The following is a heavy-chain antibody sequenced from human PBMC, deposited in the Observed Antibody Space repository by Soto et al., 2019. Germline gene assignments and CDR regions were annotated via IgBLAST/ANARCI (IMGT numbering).Heavy chain of an antibody. J-gene: IGHJ4*02. Sequence: EVQLVESGGGLVQSGGSLRLSCAASGFTFSSYWMSWVRQGPGKGPEWVANIKQDGSEIYYVDSVKGRFTISRDNAKSPLYLQMTRLSAEDTAVYHCAKSLSAIPGDSWGQGTMVTVSS. CDR1: GFTFSSYW. D-gene: IGHD2-2*01. CDR2: IKQDGSEI. V-gene: IGHV3-7*05. CDR3: AKSLSAIPGDS.